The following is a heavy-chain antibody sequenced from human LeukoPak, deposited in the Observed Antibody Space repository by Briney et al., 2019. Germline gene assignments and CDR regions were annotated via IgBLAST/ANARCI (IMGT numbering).Heavy chain of an antibody. CDR1: GYTFTSYG. V-gene: IGHV1-2*02. D-gene: IGHD3-10*01. CDR3: ARARVGEFDP. CDR2: INPNSGGT. Sequence: GASVKVSCKASGYTFTSYGISWVRQAPGQGLEWMGWINPNSGGTNYAQKFQGRVTMTRDTSISTAYMELSRLRSDDTAVYYCARARVGEFDPWGQGTLVTVSS. J-gene: IGHJ5*02.